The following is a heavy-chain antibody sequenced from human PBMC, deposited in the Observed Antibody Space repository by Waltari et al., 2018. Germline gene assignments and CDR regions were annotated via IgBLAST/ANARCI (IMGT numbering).Heavy chain of an antibody. D-gene: IGHD3-10*01. Sequence: EVQLVESGGDLVQPGGSLKLSCAASGFTFTDSTMHWVRQASGKGLEWFGRIRNKADTYATAYTASVKGRFTISRDDSKNTTYLQMNSLKTEDTAVYYCTRLAGGGDYFDYWGQGTLVTVSS. J-gene: IGHJ4*02. CDR3: TRLAGGGDYFDY. CDR2: IRNKADTYAT. CDR1: GFTFTDST. V-gene: IGHV3-73*01.